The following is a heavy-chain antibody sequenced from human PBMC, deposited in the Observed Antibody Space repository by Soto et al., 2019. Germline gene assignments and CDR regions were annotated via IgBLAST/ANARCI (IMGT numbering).Heavy chain of an antibody. D-gene: IGHD3-10*01. CDR1: GFTFDDYA. CDR3: AKDHYGSAISGMVV. CDR2: NTWNGGTI. J-gene: IGHJ6*02. V-gene: IGHV3-9*01. Sequence: EVQLVESGGVLVQPGRSLRISCAASGFTFDDYAMPWVRQTPGKGLEWVSGNTWNGGTIRYAESVKGRLTISRDNGKNSLYLQMNSLRPEATALYYCAKDHYGSAISGMVVWGHGTTGTVSS.